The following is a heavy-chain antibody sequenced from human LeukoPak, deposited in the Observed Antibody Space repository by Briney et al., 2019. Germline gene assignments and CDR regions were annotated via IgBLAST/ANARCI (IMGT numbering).Heavy chain of an antibody. J-gene: IGHJ6*02. CDR3: ARLRGSGWSFYYYGMDV. D-gene: IGHD6-19*01. Sequence: SETLSLTCAVYGGSFSGYYWSWIRQPPGKGLEWIGEINHSGSTNYNPSLKSRVTISVDTSKNQFSLKLSSVTAADTAVYYCARLRGSGWSFYYYGMDVWGQGTTVTVSS. CDR1: GGSFSGYY. CDR2: INHSGST. V-gene: IGHV4-34*01.